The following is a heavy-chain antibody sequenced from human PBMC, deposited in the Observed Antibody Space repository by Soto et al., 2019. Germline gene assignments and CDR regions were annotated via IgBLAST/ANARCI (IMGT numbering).Heavy chain of an antibody. CDR2: IYYRGNA. J-gene: IGHJ4*02. V-gene: IGHV4-39*01. CDR3: ARLEGLATISYYFDF. Sequence: SETLSLTCSVSDDSINSDKYYWGWIRQPPGKGLEWIVSIYYRGNAYYNPSLQSRVTLSLDNSKSQFSLKLNSVTAADSAVYFCARLEGLATISYYFDFWGPGALVTVSS. D-gene: IGHD3-9*01. CDR1: DDSINSDKYY.